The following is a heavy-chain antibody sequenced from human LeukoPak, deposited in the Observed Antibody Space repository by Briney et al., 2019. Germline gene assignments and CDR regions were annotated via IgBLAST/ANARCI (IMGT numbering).Heavy chain of an antibody. CDR2: INHSGST. CDR1: GGSFSGYY. CDR3: ARGPVQTAGGLDF. J-gene: IGHJ4*02. Sequence: SVTLSLTCAVYGGSFSGYYWTWIRQPPGKGLEWIGEINHSGSTNYDPSLESRLTISVDTSKNQFSLKLSSVTAADAAVYYCARGPVQTAGGLDFWGQGTLVTVSS. V-gene: IGHV4-34*01. D-gene: IGHD6-13*01.